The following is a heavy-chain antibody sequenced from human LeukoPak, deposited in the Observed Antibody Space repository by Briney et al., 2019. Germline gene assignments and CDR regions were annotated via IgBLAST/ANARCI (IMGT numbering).Heavy chain of an antibody. Sequence: SETLSLTCTVSGGSISSSSYYWGWIRQPPRKGLEWIGSIYYSGSTYYNPSLKSRVTISVDTSKNQFSLKLSSVTAADTAVYYCARHIVDAYDFWSGYYTPPYYFDYWGQGTLVTVSS. CDR2: IYYSGST. J-gene: IGHJ4*02. V-gene: IGHV4-39*01. CDR3: ARHIVDAYDFWSGYYTPPYYFDY. CDR1: GGSISSSSYY. D-gene: IGHD3-3*01.